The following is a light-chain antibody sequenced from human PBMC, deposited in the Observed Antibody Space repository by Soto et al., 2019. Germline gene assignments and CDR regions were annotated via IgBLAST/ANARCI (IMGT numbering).Light chain of an antibody. CDR1: ESISSY. Sequence: DIQITQSPSSLSASVVDRVTITCRASESISSYLHWYQQKPGKAPKLLIYAASSLQSGVPSRFSGSGSGTDFSLTINGLQPEDLATYYCQQSHSIPGTFGQGTKVDIK. J-gene: IGKJ1*01. CDR3: QQSHSIPGT. V-gene: IGKV1-39*01. CDR2: AAS.